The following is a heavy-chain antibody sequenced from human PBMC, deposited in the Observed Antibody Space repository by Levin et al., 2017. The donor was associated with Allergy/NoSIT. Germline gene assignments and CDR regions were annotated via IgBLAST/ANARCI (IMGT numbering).Heavy chain of an antibody. D-gene: IGHD3-3*02. CDR3: ARGIYGPGFDF. CDR2: IYETGSA. V-gene: IGHV4-31*03. Sequence: KSSETLSLTCTVSGDSVSEGGFYWGWIRLHPGKGLEWIGYIYETGSAYYNPSLRSRVSLAIDTSQNQFSLKMTSVTAADTAVYFCARGIYGPGFDFWGQGTLVTVSS. CDR1: GDSVSEGGFY. J-gene: IGHJ4*02.